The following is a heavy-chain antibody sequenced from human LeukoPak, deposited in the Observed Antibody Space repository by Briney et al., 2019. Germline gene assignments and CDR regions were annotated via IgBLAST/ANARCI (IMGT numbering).Heavy chain of an antibody. CDR2: IYYSGST. D-gene: IGHD6-13*01. CDR1: GGSISSYY. CDR3: ARGSLSGIAAAFDAFDI. V-gene: IGHV4-59*01. J-gene: IGHJ3*02. Sequence: PSETLSLTCTVSGGSISSYYWSWIRQPPGKGLEWIGYIYYSGSTNYNPSLKSRVTISVDTSKNQFSLKLSSVTAADTAVYYCARGSLSGIAAAFDAFDIWGQGTMVTVSS.